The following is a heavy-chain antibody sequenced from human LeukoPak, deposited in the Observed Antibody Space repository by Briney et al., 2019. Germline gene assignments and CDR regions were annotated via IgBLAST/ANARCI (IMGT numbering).Heavy chain of an antibody. Sequence: GGSLRLSCAASGFTVNSAYMTWVRLAPGKGLEWVSVIYTGGDTYYADSVKGRFTISRDNSKNTLYLQMNSLRAEDTAVYYCAKDYCSSTSCYGIDYWGQGTLVTVSS. CDR1: GFTVNSAY. D-gene: IGHD2-2*01. J-gene: IGHJ4*02. CDR2: IYTGGDT. CDR3: AKDYCSSTSCYGIDY. V-gene: IGHV3-66*01.